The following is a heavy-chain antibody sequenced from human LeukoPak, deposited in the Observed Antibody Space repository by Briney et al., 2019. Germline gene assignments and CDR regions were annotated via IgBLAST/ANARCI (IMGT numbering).Heavy chain of an antibody. V-gene: IGHV3-15*01. CDR1: GFTFSKAW. D-gene: IGHD3-3*01. J-gene: IGHJ4*02. CDR3: TTEATITLFGVVSYFVY. Sequence: PGGSLRLSCAASGFTFSKAWMSWVRQAPGKGLEWVGRIKSKTDGGTTDYAAPVKGRFTISRDDSKKTLLLQMNSLKTEDTAVYYCTTEATITLFGVVSYFVYWGQGALVTVSS. CDR2: IKSKTDGGTT.